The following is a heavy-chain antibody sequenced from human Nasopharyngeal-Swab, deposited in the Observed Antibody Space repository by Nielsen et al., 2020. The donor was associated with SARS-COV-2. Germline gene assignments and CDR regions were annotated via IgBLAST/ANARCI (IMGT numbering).Heavy chain of an antibody. V-gene: IGHV1-18*03. CDR3: ARHGVAEDY. J-gene: IGHJ4*02. CDR1: GYIFTSYD. CDR2: IGAYNGNT. D-gene: IGHD3-3*01. Sequence: ASAQVSCKASGYIFTSYDISWVRQARGQGLEWMGWIGAYNGNTNYAQKFQDRVTMTTDTSTSTVYMELRSLRSDDMAVYYCARHGVAEDYWGQGTLVTVSS.